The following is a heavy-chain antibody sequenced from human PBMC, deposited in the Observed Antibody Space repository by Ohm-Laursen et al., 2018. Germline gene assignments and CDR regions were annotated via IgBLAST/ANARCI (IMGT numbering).Heavy chain of an antibody. CDR3: ARSPFTNDAFDI. CDR1: GYTFTSYG. Sequence: ASVKVSCKASGYTFTSYGISWVRQAPGQGLEWMGWISAYNGNTNYAQKLQGKVTMTTDTSTSTAYMELRSLRSDDTAVYYCARSPFTNDAFDIWGQGTMVTVSS. D-gene: IGHD2-2*01. J-gene: IGHJ3*02. CDR2: ISAYNGNT. V-gene: IGHV1-18*01.